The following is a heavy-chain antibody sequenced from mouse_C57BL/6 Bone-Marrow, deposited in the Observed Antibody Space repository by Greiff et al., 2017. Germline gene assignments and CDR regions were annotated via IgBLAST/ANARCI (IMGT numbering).Heavy chain of an antibody. Sequence: EVQLQQSGAELVRPGASVKLSCTASGFNIKDDYMHWVKQRPEQGLEWIGWLDPENGDTEYASKFQGKATITADTSSNTAYLQLSSLTSEDTAVYYCTTDYFDYWGQGTTLTVSS. CDR3: TTDYFDY. CDR2: LDPENGDT. V-gene: IGHV14-4*01. J-gene: IGHJ2*01. CDR1: GFNIKDDY.